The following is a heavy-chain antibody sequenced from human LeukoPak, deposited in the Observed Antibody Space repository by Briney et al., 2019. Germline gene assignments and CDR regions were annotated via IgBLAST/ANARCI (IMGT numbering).Heavy chain of an antibody. Sequence: SGPTLVNPTQTLTLTCTFSGFSLSTSGVGVGWIRQPPGKALEWLALIYWNDDKRYSPSLKSRLTITKDTSKNQVVLTMTNMDPVDTATYYCAHRPADVITGALDAFDIWGQGTMVTVSS. CDR3: AHRPADVITGALDAFDI. J-gene: IGHJ3*02. D-gene: IGHD1-20*01. V-gene: IGHV2-5*01. CDR2: IYWNDDK. CDR1: GFSLSTSGVG.